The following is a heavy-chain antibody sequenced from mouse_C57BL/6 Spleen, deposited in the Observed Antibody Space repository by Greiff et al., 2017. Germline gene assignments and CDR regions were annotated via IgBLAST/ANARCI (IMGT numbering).Heavy chain of an antibody. D-gene: IGHD1-1*01. CDR1: GYSITSGYY. Sequence: EVQLQESGPGLVKPSQSLSLTCSVTGYSITSGYYWNWIRQFPGNKLEWMGYISYDGSNNYNPSLKNRIYITRDTSKNQFFLKLNSVTTEDTATYYCARGITTVVATLHWYFDVWGTGTTVTVSS. V-gene: IGHV3-6*01. J-gene: IGHJ1*03. CDR2: ISYDGSN. CDR3: ARGITTVVATLHWYFDV.